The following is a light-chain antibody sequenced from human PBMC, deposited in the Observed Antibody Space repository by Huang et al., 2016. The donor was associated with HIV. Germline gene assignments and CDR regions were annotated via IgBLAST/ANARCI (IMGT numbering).Light chain of an antibody. CDR3: QQYYHWPQT. Sequence: EIVLTQSPATLSVSPGERATLSCRASQSINSNLAWYQQKYGQAPRLLISGASTRASGIPARFSGSGSRTEFTRTISSLQSEDFAVYYCQQYYHWPQTFGQGTKVEIK. CDR2: GAS. V-gene: IGKV3-15*01. J-gene: IGKJ1*01. CDR1: QSINSN.